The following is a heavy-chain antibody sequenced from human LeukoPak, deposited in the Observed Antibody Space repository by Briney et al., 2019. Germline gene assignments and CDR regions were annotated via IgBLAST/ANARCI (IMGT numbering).Heavy chain of an antibody. CDR1: GGSIGTYY. CDR3: ARDPPGSSWFDY. Sequence: SETLSLTCTVSGGSIGTYYWTWIRQPPGKGLEWIGYIFYSGSTNYNPSLKSRVTMSVDTSKKQFSLKLSSVTAADTAVYYCARDPPGSSWFDYWGQRILVTVSS. J-gene: IGHJ5*01. V-gene: IGHV4-59*01. CDR2: IFYSGST. D-gene: IGHD6-13*01.